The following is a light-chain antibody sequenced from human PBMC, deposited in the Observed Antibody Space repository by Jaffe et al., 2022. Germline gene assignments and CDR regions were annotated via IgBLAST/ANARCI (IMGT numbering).Light chain of an antibody. Sequence: DIQMTQSPSTLSASVGDRVTITCRASQNIDSWLAWYQQRPGKAPKLLIYKASTLEIGVPSRFSGSGSGTEFTLTISSLQPDDFATYYCQHYYSRFLPFGGGTTVDVK. CDR2: KAS. CDR1: QNIDSW. J-gene: IGKJ4*01. V-gene: IGKV1-5*03. CDR3: QHYYSRFLP.